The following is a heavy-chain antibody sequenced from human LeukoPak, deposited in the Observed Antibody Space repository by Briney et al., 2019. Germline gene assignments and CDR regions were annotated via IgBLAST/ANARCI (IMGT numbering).Heavy chain of an antibody. J-gene: IGHJ5*02. CDR2: ISAYNGNT. D-gene: IGHD6-13*01. CDR1: GGTFSSYA. Sequence: GASVKVSCKASGGTFSSYAISWVRQAPGQGLEWMGWISAYNGNTNYAQKLQGRVTMTTDTSTSTAYMELRSLRSDDTAVYYCARDHSSSWYLLTVRPAGYNWFDPWGQGTLVTVSS. V-gene: IGHV1-18*01. CDR3: ARDHSSSWYLLTVRPAGYNWFDP.